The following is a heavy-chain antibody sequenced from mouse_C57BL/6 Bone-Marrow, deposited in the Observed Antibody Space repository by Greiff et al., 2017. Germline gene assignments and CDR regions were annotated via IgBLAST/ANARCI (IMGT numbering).Heavy chain of an antibody. J-gene: IGHJ4*01. Sequence: QVQLKQSGPELVKPGASVKLSCKASGYTFTSYDINWVKQRPGQGLEWIGWIYPRDGSTKYTEKFKGKATLTVDTSSSTAYMELHSLKSEDSAVYFCARDFYYDYDDYAMDYWGQGTSVTVSS. CDR2: IYPRDGST. CDR1: GYTFTSYD. CDR3: ARDFYYDYDDYAMDY. V-gene: IGHV1-85*01. D-gene: IGHD2-4*01.